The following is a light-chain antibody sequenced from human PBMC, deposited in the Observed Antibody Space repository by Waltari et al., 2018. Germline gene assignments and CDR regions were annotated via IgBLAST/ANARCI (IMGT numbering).Light chain of an antibody. Sequence: DIVVTQSPLSLPVTPGEPASISCRSSQSLLHSNGYNYLDWYLQKPGQSPQLLIYLVSNRASGVPDRVSGSGSGTDFTLKISRVEAEDVGVYYCMQSLQTLWTFGQGTKVEIK. J-gene: IGKJ1*01. CDR1: QSLLHSNGYNY. CDR2: LVS. CDR3: MQSLQTLWT. V-gene: IGKV2-28*01.